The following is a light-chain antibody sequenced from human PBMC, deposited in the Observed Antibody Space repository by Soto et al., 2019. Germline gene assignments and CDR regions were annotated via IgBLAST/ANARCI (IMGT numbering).Light chain of an antibody. CDR1: QSVASNS. CDR2: DSF. J-gene: IGKJ4*01. CDR3: QQYGSSPVT. V-gene: IGKV3D-20*01. Sequence: EIVFTQSPATLSLSPGDRATLSCGASQSVASNSLAWYQERPGLAPRLLIYDSFSRAAGVPERFSGSGSGTDFSLTISRLEPEDFAVYFCQQYGSSPVTFGGGTRVEIK.